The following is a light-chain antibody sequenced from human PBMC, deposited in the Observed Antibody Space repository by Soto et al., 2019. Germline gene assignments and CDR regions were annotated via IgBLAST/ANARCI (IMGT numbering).Light chain of an antibody. CDR2: AAS. J-gene: IGKJ4*01. V-gene: IGKV3-15*01. CDR1: QSVRTN. Sequence: EVVVTQSPATLSVSLGGRATLSCRASQSVRTNLAWYQQKPGQAPMLLIYAASTRATGIPARFSGSGSGTEFTLTITSLQSEDFAVYYCQQYNNWPPLTFGGGTKVEIK. CDR3: QQYNNWPPLT.